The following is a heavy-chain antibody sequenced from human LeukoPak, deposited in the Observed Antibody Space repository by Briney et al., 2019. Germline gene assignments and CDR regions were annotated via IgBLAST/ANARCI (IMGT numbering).Heavy chain of an antibody. CDR1: GFTFSSYW. Sequence: GGSLRLSCAGSGFTFSSYWMSWVRQAPGKGLEWVANIKQDGSEKYYVDSVKGRFTISRDNAKNSLYLQMNSLRAEDTAVYYCARDWTAAVGYMDVWGKGTTVTVSS. CDR3: ARDWTAAVGYMDV. J-gene: IGHJ6*03. D-gene: IGHD3/OR15-3a*01. V-gene: IGHV3-7*01. CDR2: IKQDGSEK.